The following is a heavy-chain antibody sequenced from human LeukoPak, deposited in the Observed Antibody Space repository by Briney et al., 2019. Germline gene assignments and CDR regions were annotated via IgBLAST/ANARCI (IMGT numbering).Heavy chain of an antibody. CDR2: VNPSGGST. Sequence: ASVKVSCKASGYTLTSYYMHWVRQAPGQGLEWMGLVNPSGGSTTYAQKFQGRVTMTRDMSTSTVYMELSSLRSEDTAVYYCAGEIVVTGTHWFDPWGQGTLVTVSS. D-gene: IGHD6-13*01. CDR1: GYTLTSYY. J-gene: IGHJ5*02. CDR3: AGEIVVTGTHWFDP. V-gene: IGHV1-46*01.